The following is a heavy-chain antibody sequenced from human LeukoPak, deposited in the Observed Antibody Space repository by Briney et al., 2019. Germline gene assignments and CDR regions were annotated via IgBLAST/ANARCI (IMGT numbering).Heavy chain of an antibody. J-gene: IGHJ4*02. CDR1: GFTFSSYS. CDR2: ISSSSSYI. D-gene: IGHD3-22*01. CDR3: AKGPGLGYDSSGWYY. V-gene: IGHV3-21*01. Sequence: GGSLRLSCAASGFTFSSYSMNWVRQAPGKGLEWVSSISSSSSYIYYADSVKGRFTISRDNAKNSLYLQMNSLRAEDTAVYYCAKGPGLGYDSSGWYYWGQGTLVTVSS.